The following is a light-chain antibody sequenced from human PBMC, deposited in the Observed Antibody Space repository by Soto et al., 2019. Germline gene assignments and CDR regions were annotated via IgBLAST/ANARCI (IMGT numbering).Light chain of an antibody. Sequence: QSALTQPASVSGSPGQSITISCTGTSSDVGGYNFVSWYQQHPGKAPKLMIYGVTNRPSGVSIRFSGSKSGNTASLTISGLQTEDEADYFCSSYTRQNTRVFGGGTKLTVL. J-gene: IGLJ3*02. CDR2: GVT. V-gene: IGLV2-14*01. CDR3: SSYTRQNTRV. CDR1: SSDVGGYNF.